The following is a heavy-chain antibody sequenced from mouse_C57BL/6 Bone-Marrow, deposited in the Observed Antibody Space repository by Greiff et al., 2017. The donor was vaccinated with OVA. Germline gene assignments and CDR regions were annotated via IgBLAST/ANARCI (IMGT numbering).Heavy chain of an antibody. CDR1: EYEFPSHD. Sequence: DVKLVESGGGLVQPGESLKLSCESNEYEFPSHDMSWVRKTPEKRLELVAAINSDGGSTYYPDTMERRFIISRDNTKKTLYLQMSSLRSEDTALYYCARFYYDYDVDFDYWGQGTTLTVSS. V-gene: IGHV5-2*01. D-gene: IGHD2-4*01. J-gene: IGHJ2*01. CDR2: INSDGGST. CDR3: ARFYYDYDVDFDY.